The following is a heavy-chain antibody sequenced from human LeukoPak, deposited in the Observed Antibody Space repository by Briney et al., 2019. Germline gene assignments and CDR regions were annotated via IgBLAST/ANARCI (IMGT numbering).Heavy chain of an antibody. Sequence: SETLSLTCTVSGYSISSGYYWGWIRQPPGKGLEWIGSIYHSGSTYYNPSLKSRVTISLDTSKNQFSLKLSSVTAADTAVYYCARGAQGYDSSGPLVYFDLWGRGTLVTVSS. J-gene: IGHJ2*01. D-gene: IGHD3-22*01. CDR3: ARGAQGYDSSGPLVYFDL. V-gene: IGHV4-38-2*02. CDR1: GYSISSGYY. CDR2: IYHSGST.